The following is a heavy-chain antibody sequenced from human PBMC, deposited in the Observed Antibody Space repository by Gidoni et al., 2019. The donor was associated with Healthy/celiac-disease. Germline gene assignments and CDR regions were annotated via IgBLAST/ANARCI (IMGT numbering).Heavy chain of an antibody. CDR2: IIPIFGTA. J-gene: IGHJ6*02. CDR3: ARKRQRVRDGMDV. Sequence: LVQSGAEVKVSCKASGGTFSSYAISWVRQAPGQGLEWMGGIIPIFGTANYAQKFQGRVTITADKSTSTAYMELSSLRSEDTAVYYCARKRQRVRDGMDVWGQGTTVTVSS. V-gene: IGHV1-69*06. D-gene: IGHD6-6*01. CDR1: GGTFSSYA.